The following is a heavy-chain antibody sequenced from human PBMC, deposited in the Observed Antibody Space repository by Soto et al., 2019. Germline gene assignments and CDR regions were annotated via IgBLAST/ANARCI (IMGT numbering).Heavy chain of an antibody. CDR1: GFTFSNAW. CDR2: IKSKTDGGTT. D-gene: IGHD1-1*01. V-gene: IGHV3-15*01. J-gene: IGHJ4*02. Sequence: ESGGGLVKPGGSLRLSCAASGFTFSNAWMSWVRQAPGKGLEWVGRIKSKTDGGTTDYAAPVKGRFTISRDDSKNTLYLQMNSLKTEDTAVYYCTRLTITLYYFDYWGQGTLVTVSS. CDR3: TRLTITLYYFDY.